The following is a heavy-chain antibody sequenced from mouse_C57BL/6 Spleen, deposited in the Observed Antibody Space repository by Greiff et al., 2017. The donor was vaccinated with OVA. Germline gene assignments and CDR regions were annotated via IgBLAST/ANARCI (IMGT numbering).Heavy chain of an antibody. Sequence: EVQLVELGPGLVKPSQSLSLTCSVTGYSITSGYYWNWIRQFPGNKLEWMGYISYDGSNNYNPSLKNRISITRDTSKNQFFLKLNSVTTEDTATYYCAREGRPLGGWGQGTTLTVSS. V-gene: IGHV3-6*01. D-gene: IGHD3-1*01. CDR2: ISYDGSN. J-gene: IGHJ2*01. CDR3: AREGRPLGG. CDR1: GYSITSGYY.